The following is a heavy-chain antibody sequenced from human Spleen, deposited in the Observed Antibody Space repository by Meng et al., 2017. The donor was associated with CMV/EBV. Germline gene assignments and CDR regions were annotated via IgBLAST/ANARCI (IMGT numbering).Heavy chain of an antibody. CDR3: ARRLGDFSPYGMDV. J-gene: IGHJ6*02. CDR2: INSEGSST. V-gene: IGHV3-74*01. CDR1: GFTFSSYW. D-gene: IGHD3-3*01. Sequence: GGSLRLSCAASGFTFSSYWMHWVRQGPGEGLVWVSRINSEGSSTSFADSVKGRFTISRDNAKNTLYLQMNSLRAEDTAVYFCARRLGDFSPYGMDVWGQGTTVTVSS.